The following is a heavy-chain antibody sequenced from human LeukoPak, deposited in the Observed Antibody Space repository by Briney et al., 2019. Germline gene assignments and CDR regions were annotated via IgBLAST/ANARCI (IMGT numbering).Heavy chain of an antibody. V-gene: IGHV3-7*05. CDR1: RFTFRRIW. CDR3: ARDVEGGTFDI. D-gene: IGHD3-16*01. Sequence: PGGSLRRSCAAPRFTFRRIWMNWVPQAPARGLEWVANIDQSGGRNNYVVSVKGRFTISRDNAKNSLFLEMSSLRADDTTVYFCARDVEGGTFDIWGQGTTVTVSS. CDR2: IDQSGGRN. J-gene: IGHJ3*02.